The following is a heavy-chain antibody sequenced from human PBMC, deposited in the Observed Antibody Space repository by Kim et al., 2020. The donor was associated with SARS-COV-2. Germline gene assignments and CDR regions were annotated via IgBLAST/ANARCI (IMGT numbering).Heavy chain of an antibody. D-gene: IGHD3-3*01. Sequence: SETLSLTCSVSGGSMSSYFWSWIRQPPGKGLEWIGYISYSGTTTYNPSLKSRLTISKDTSKNQFSLKLSSATAADTAVYYCARDLISGWSGSHYYYYHGMDVWGQGTTVTVSS. V-gene: IGHV4-59*01. CDR3: ARDLISGWSGSHYYYYHGMDV. CDR1: GGSMSSYF. CDR2: ISYSGTT. J-gene: IGHJ6*02.